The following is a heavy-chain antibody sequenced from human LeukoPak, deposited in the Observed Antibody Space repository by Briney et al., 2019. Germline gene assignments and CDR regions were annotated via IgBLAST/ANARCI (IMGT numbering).Heavy chain of an antibody. CDR2: IRRYSSYI. J-gene: IGHJ6*03. CDR3: ARGRGGSVSYQSNYYYYYYMDV. D-gene: IGHD3-10*01. CDR1: GFTFHTYN. V-gene: IGHV3-21*01. Sequence: GGSLRLSCAASGFTFHTYNFNWFRQAPGKGLDWVATIRRYSSYIHYADSVKGRFIISRDDAKKSMYLQMNRLRVEDTAVYFCARGRGGSVSYQSNYYYYYYMDVWGKGTMVTISS.